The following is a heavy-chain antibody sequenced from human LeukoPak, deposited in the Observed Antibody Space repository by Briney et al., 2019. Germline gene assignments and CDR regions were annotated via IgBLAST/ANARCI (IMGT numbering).Heavy chain of an antibody. D-gene: IGHD6-13*01. J-gene: IGHJ4*02. CDR2: ISSSGSTI. V-gene: IGHV3-11*01. CDR1: GFTFSDYY. CDR3: ARDSPQQLVGWKRANYFDC. Sequence: GGSLRLSCAASGFTFSDYYMSWIRQAPGKGLEWVSYISSSGSTIYYADSVKGRFTISRDNAKNSLYLQMNSLRAEDTAVYYCARDSPQQLVGWKRANYFDCWGQGTLVTVSS.